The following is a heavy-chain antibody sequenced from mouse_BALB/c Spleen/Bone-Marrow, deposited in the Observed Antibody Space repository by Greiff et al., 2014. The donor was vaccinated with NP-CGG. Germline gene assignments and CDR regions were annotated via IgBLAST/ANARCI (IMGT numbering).Heavy chain of an antibody. Sequence: VQLKESGAELVKPGASVKLSCTASGFNIKDPYMHWVKQRPEQGLEWIGRIDPANGNTKYDPKFQGKATITADTSSNTAYLQHSSLTSEDTAVYYCSPYDYGRWFTYWGQGTLVTVSA. CDR2: IDPANGNT. CDR1: GFNIKDPY. J-gene: IGHJ3*01. D-gene: IGHD1-1*01. CDR3: SPYDYGRWFTY. V-gene: IGHV14-3*02.